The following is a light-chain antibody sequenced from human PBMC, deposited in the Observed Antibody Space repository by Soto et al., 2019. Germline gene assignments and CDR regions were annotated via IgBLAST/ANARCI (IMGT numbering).Light chain of an antibody. CDR1: SSNVGGYNY. V-gene: IGLV2-14*01. J-gene: IGLJ1*01. CDR2: DVS. CDR3: SSYTSSIPYV. Sequence: ALTQPASVSGSPGQSITISCTGTSSNVGGYNYVSWYQQHPGKAPKLMIYDVSNRPSGVSNRFSGSKSGNTASLTISGLQAEDEADYYCSSYTSSIPYVFGTGTKVTVL.